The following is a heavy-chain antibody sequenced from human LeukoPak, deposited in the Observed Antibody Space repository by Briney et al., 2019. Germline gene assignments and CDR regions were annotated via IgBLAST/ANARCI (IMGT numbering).Heavy chain of an antibody. Sequence: GGSLRLSCAASGYSFSSYSMNWVRQAPGKGLEWVSYISSDTSTIYYADSVKGRFTISRDNAKKSLYLQMNSLRAEDTAVYYCARDPVYYFDSSGYYVYWGQGTLVTVSS. CDR1: GYSFSSYS. D-gene: IGHD3-22*01. CDR3: ARDPVYYFDSSGYYVY. J-gene: IGHJ4*02. V-gene: IGHV3-48*01. CDR2: ISSDTSTI.